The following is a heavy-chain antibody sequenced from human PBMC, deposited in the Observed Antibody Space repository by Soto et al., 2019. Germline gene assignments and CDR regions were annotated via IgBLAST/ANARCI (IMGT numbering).Heavy chain of an antibody. J-gene: IGHJ3*02. CDR3: ARVSPGGYRGYDSAFDI. Sequence: GGSLRLSCAASGFTFDDYGMSWVRQAPGKGLEWVSGINWNGGSKGYADSVKGRFTISRDNAKNSLYLQMNSLRAEDTALYYCARVSPGGYRGYDSAFDIWGQGTMVTVSS. CDR1: GFTFDDYG. V-gene: IGHV3-20*04. D-gene: IGHD5-12*01. CDR2: INWNGGSK.